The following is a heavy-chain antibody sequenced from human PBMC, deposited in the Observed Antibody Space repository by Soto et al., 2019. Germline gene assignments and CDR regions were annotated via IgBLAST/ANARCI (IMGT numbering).Heavy chain of an antibody. J-gene: IGHJ4*02. CDR3: AKDQASGQGSFDS. CDR2: ISGTSETI. CDR1: GFNFHTYT. V-gene: IGHV3-48*01. D-gene: IGHD2-15*01. Sequence: LRLSCAASGFNFHTYTMTWVRQAPGKGLEWVSYISGTSETIYYADSVKGRFTISRDNSKNTLFLQMNSLRADDTAVYYCAKDQASGQGSFDSWGQGTLVTVSS.